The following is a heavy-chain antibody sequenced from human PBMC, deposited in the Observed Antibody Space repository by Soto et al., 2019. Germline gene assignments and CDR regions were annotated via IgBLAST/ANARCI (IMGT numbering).Heavy chain of an antibody. CDR1: GGSISSYY. CDR2: IYYSGST. Sequence: QVQLQESGPGLVKPSETLSLTCTVSGGSISSYYWSWIRQPPGKGLEWLGYIYYSGSTNYNPSLKSRVTISVDTSTNQSSLKRGCVTGADTAVYYWAGAYSSGWYTFELVSWGQGTLVTVSS. J-gene: IGHJ5*01. V-gene: IGHV4-59*08. CDR3: AGAYSSGWYTFELVS. D-gene: IGHD6-19*01.